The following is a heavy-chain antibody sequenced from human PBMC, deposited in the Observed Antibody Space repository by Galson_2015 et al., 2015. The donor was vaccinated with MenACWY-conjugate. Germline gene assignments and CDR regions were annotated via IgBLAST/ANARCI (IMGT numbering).Heavy chain of an antibody. Sequence: SVKVSCKASGYTFPGYYMHWVRQAPGQGLEWMGWINPNSGGTNYAQKFQGWVTMTRDTSISIAYMELSRLRSDDTAVYYCAGAPISGYSYGTYYYYGMDVWGQGTTVTVSS. CDR3: AGAPISGYSYGTYYYYGMDV. V-gene: IGHV1-2*04. J-gene: IGHJ6*02. CDR1: GYTFPGYY. D-gene: IGHD5-18*01. CDR2: INPNSGGT.